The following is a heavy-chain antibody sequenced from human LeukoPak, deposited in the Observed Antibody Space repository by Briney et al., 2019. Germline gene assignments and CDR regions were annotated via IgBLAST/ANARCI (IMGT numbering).Heavy chain of an antibody. D-gene: IGHD3-22*01. Sequence: SETLSLTCTVSGGSVSSGCYYWSWIRHPPGKGLEWIGYIYYSGSTNYNPSLKGRVTISVDTSKNQFSLKLSSVTAADTAVYYCTRDAYYYDSSGYWRAFDIWGQGTMVTVSS. J-gene: IGHJ3*02. V-gene: IGHV4-61*01. CDR3: TRDAYYYDSSGYWRAFDI. CDR1: GGSVSSGCYY. CDR2: IYYSGST.